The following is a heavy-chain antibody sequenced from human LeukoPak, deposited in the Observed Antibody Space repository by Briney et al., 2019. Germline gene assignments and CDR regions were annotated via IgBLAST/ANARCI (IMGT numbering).Heavy chain of an antibody. Sequence: PSETLSLTCTVSGGSISSYYWSWIRQPAGKGLEWIGRIYTSGSTNYNPSPKSRVTMSVDTSKNQFSLKLSSVSAADTAVYYCARVTPSGWFDSDAFDIWGQGTMVTVSS. CDR2: IYTSGST. D-gene: IGHD6-19*01. V-gene: IGHV4-4*07. J-gene: IGHJ3*02. CDR3: ARVTPSGWFDSDAFDI. CDR1: GGSISSYY.